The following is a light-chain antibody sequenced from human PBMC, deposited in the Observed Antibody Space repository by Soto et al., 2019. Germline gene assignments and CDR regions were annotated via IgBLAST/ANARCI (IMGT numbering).Light chain of an antibody. CDR3: TSYAGGNADL. CDR1: SSDVGGYDY. CDR2: EVS. Sequence: QAVLTQPPAASGSPGQSVTISCAGTSSDVGGYDYVSWYQQHPGEALKLSVYEVSKRPAGVADRFSGSKTAKTASLSVSGLRAEDEADSYCTSYAGGNADLFGTEPQVPVL. J-gene: IGLJ1*01. V-gene: IGLV2-8*01.